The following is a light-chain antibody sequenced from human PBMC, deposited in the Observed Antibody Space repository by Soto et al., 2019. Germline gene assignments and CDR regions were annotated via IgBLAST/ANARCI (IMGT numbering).Light chain of an antibody. J-gene: IGKJ5*01. CDR2: KVS. CDR1: QILVHSDGIAY. V-gene: IGKV2-30*02. CDR3: MQGTHWPIT. Sequence: DFVMTQSQLSLPVTLGQPASISCRSNQILVHSDGIAYFSWFQQRPGRSPRRLIYKVSNRDSGVPARFSGSGSGTDFALKISRVEAEDVGVYYCMQGTHWPITFGQGTRLET.